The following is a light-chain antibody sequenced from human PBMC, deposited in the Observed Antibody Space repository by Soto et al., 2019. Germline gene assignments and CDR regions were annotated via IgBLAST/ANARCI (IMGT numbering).Light chain of an antibody. CDR3: SSYTSSSPLV. CDR2: EVS. CDR1: SSDVGGYNY. V-gene: IGLV2-14*01. J-gene: IGLJ1*01. Sequence: QSALTQPASVSGSPGQSITISCTGTSSDVGGYNYVSWYQQHPGKAPKLMIYEVSNRPSGVSNRFSGSKSGNTASLNISGFQGEDEADYYCSSYTSSSPLVFVTGTKVTVL.